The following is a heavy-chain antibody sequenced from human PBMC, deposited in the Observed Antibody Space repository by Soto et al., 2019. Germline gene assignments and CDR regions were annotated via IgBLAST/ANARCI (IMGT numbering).Heavy chain of an antibody. D-gene: IGHD3-9*01. V-gene: IGHV1-18*01. J-gene: IGHJ4*02. CDR2: VSTYNGDA. CDR3: ARDQPVYDNLTALDF. Sequence: QVQLVQSGAEVKKPGASVKVSCKASGYTFTSYGISWVRQAPGQGLAWMGWVSTYNGDAHYPQNFQGRVIMTTDTSTYAAYMELKSLTSDDTAIYFCARDQPVYDNLTALDFWGQGTLVTVSS. CDR1: GYTFTSYG.